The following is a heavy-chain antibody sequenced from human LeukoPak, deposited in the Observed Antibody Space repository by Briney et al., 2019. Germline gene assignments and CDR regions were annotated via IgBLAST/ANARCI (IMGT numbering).Heavy chain of an antibody. D-gene: IGHD3-22*01. Sequence: PSETLSLTCTVSGGSISSSSYYWGWIRQPPGKGLEWIGSIYYSGSTYYNPSLKSRVTISVDTSKNQFSLELSSVTAADTAVYYCAILGSVQYYYDSIDYWGQGTLVTVSS. J-gene: IGHJ4*02. V-gene: IGHV4-39*01. CDR2: IYYSGST. CDR1: GGSISSSSYY. CDR3: AILGSVQYYYDSIDY.